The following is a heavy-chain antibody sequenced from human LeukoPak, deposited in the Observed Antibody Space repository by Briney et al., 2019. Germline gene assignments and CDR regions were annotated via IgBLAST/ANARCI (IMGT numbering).Heavy chain of an antibody. Sequence: GASVKVSCKASGYTFTSYGISWVRQAPGQGLEWMGWISAYNGNTNYAQKLQGRVTMTTDTSTSTAYMELRSLRSDDTAVYYCARDSPMTTVTDNWFDPWGQGTLVTVSS. V-gene: IGHV1-18*01. D-gene: IGHD4-17*01. J-gene: IGHJ5*02. CDR1: GYTFTSYG. CDR2: ISAYNGNT. CDR3: ARDSPMTTVTDNWFDP.